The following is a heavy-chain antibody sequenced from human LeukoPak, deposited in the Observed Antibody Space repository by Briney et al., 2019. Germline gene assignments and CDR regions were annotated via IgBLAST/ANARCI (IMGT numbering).Heavy chain of an antibody. CDR2: IYTSGST. Sequence: SETPSPPLPCSGWSISSFYWSLIPQPAGEGLEWIGRIYTSGSTNYNPSLKSRVTMSVDTSKNQFSLKLSSVTAADTAVYYCAREVELRPIMHNWFDPWGQGTLVTVSS. V-gene: IGHV4-4*07. CDR1: GWSISSFY. J-gene: IGHJ5*02. D-gene: IGHD1-7*01. CDR3: AREVELRPIMHNWFDP.